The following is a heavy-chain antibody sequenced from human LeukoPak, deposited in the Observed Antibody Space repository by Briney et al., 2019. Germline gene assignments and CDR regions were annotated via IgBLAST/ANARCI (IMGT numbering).Heavy chain of an antibody. CDR1: GFTFDDYG. Sequence: GGSLRLSCAASGFTFDDYGMSWVRQAPGKGLEWVSGINWNGGSTGYADSVKGRFTISRDNAKNTLYLQMNSLRAEDTAVYYCARDPHYYDSSGNFDCWGQGTLVTVSS. D-gene: IGHD3-22*01. V-gene: IGHV3-20*04. J-gene: IGHJ4*02. CDR2: INWNGGST. CDR3: ARDPHYYDSSGNFDC.